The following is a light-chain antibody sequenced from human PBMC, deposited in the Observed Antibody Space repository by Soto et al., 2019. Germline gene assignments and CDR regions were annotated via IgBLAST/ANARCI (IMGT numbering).Light chain of an antibody. V-gene: IGKV1-6*01. Sequence: AVQMTQSPSSLSASVGDRVTITCQASQGIRNDLGWYQQKPGKAPKLLIYAASRLQSGVPSRFSGTGSGTDFTLTISSLQPEDFATYYCLQDNNDPLTFGGGTKVEIK. CDR2: AAS. CDR1: QGIRND. J-gene: IGKJ4*01. CDR3: LQDNNDPLT.